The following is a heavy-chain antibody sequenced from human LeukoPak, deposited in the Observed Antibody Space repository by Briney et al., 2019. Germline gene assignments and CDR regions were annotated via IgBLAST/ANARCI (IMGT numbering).Heavy chain of an antibody. V-gene: IGHV3-48*01. D-gene: IGHD6-19*01. Sequence: GGSLRLCCAASGFTFSSYSMNWVRQAPGKGLEWVSYISSSSSTIYYADSVKGRFTISRDNAKNSLYLQMNSLRAEDTAVYYCARPFYSSGWNAFDIWGQGTMVTVSS. CDR3: ARPFYSSGWNAFDI. CDR2: ISSSSSTI. J-gene: IGHJ3*02. CDR1: GFTFSSYS.